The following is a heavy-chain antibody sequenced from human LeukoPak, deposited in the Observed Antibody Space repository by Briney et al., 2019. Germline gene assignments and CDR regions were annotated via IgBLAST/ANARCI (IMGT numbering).Heavy chain of an antibody. V-gene: IGHV1-2*02. J-gene: IGHJ5*02. D-gene: IGHD3-10*01. CDR2: INPNSGGT. CDR1: GYSFTDKY. CDR3: ARALDFMVRGAFNWFDP. Sequence: ASVKVSCKASGYSFTDKYMHWVRQAPGQGLEWMGWINPNSGGTNYAQKFQGRVTMTRDTSISTAYMELSRLRSDDTAVYYCARALDFMVRGAFNWFDPWGQGTLVTVSS.